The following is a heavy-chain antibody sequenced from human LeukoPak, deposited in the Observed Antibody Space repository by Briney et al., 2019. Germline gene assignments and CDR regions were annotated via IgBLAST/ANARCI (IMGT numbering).Heavy chain of an antibody. J-gene: IGHJ3*01. D-gene: IGHD2-15*01. V-gene: IGHV1-2*02. CDR2: INPNTGDT. CDR3: ASKGAGHCYDASCMGSFDL. Sequence: GSVKVSCKASGYTFTDYYMQWVRQAPGQGLEWMGWINPNTGDTNSAQNFQGRVIMTRDTSITTAYMELSRLKSDDTALYYCASKGAGHCYDASCMGSFDLWGQGTTVAVSS. CDR1: GYTFTDYY.